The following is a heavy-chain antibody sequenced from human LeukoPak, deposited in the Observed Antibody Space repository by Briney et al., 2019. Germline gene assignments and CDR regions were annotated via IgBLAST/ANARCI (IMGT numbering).Heavy chain of an antibody. CDR1: GFSFNTHA. Sequence: PGRSLRLSCAASGFSFNTHAIHRVRQAPGKGLEWVAVISYDGNNKYYADSVKGRFTISRDNSKNTLYLQMNSLRGDDTAVYYCAREDGRGYYYYIDVWGKGTTVTVSS. CDR2: ISYDGNNK. J-gene: IGHJ6*03. V-gene: IGHV3-30-3*01. CDR3: AREDGRGYYYYIDV. D-gene: IGHD1-26*01.